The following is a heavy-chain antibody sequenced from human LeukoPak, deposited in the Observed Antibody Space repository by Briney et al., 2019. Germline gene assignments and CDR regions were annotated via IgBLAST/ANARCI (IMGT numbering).Heavy chain of an antibody. Sequence: GGSLRLSCAASRFTFSSYGMHWVRQAPGKGLHWVAFIRYDGSNKYYADSVKGRFTISRDNAKNSLYLQMNSLRVEDTAVYYCARDRYTSLWGQGTLVTVSS. CDR3: ARDRYTSL. CDR1: RFTFSSYG. J-gene: IGHJ4*02. CDR2: IRYDGSNK. D-gene: IGHD6-13*01. V-gene: IGHV3-30*02.